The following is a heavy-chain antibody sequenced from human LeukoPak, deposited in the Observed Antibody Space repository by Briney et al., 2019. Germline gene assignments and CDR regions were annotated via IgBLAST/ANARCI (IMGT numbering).Heavy chain of an antibody. V-gene: IGHV3-21*01. CDR1: GFTFSSYS. CDR3: AGDQVVRGVSGPNYYMDA. CDR2: ISSSSSYI. J-gene: IGHJ6*03. D-gene: IGHD3-10*01. Sequence: PGGSLRLSCAASGFTFSSYSMNWVRQAPGKGLEWVSSISSSSSYIYYADSVKGRFTISRDNAKNSLYLQMNSLRAEDTAVYYCAGDQVVRGVSGPNYYMDAWGKGTTVTVSS.